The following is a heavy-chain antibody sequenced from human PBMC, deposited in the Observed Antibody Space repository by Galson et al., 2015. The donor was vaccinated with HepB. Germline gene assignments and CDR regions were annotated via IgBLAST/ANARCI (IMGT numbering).Heavy chain of an antibody. V-gene: IGHV1-18*04. D-gene: IGHD3-22*01. CDR2: ISPYNGNS. J-gene: IGHJ4*02. CDR1: GYTFTAYG. Sequence: SVKVSCKASGYTFTAYGITWVRQAPGQGLEWVGWISPYNGNSKYAQKLQGRVTMTTDTSTSTASMELRSLRSDDTAVYYCAYPDSINGPIDYWGQGTLVTVSS. CDR3: AYPDSINGPIDY.